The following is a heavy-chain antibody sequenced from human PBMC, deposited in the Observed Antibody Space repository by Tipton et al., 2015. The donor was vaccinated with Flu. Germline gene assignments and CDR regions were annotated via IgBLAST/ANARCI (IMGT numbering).Heavy chain of an antibody. CDR2: IDPMSYHN. CDR3: GGDFNWGEGY. CDR1: GFNFNTQT. D-gene: IGHD7-27*01. Sequence: SLRLSCAASGFNFNTQTMVWVRQAPGKGLEFVSSIDPMSYHNLYADSVQGRFTISRDNTRSSLYLQMNSLRLDDTAVYYCGGDFNWGEGYWGQGTLVTVSS. J-gene: IGHJ4*02. V-gene: IGHV3-21*01.